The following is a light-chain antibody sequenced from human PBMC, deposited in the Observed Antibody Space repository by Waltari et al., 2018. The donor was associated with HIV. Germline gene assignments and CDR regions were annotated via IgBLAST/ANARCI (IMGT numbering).Light chain of an antibody. CDR2: AVS. Sequence: QSALTQPASVSGSPGQSITISCTGSNTDVGGYNYVSWYQQHPGKAPKLMIYAVSNRPSGVSNRFSGSKSGNTASLTISGLQTEDEADYYCSSYTSSNTLVFGGGTKLTVL. V-gene: IGLV2-14*01. J-gene: IGLJ2*01. CDR1: NTDVGGYNY. CDR3: SSYTSSNTLV.